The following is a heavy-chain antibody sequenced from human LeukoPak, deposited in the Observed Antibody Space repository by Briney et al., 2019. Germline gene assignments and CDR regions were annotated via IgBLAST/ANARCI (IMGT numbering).Heavy chain of an antibody. Sequence: SETLSLTCAVYGGSFSGYYRSWIRQPPGKGLEWIGEINHSGSTNYNPSLKSRVTISVDTSKNQFSLKLSSVTAADTAVYYCARDGPGLPIDYWGQGTLVTVSS. CDR2: INHSGST. CDR1: GGSFSGYY. J-gene: IGHJ4*02. V-gene: IGHV4-34*01. CDR3: ARDGPGLPIDY. D-gene: IGHD3-9*01.